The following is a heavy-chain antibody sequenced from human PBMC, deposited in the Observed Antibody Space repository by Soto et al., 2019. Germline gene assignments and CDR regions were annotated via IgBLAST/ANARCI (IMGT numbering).Heavy chain of an antibody. J-gene: IGHJ4*01. CDR3: ARVVKAGDYGDYGRYYFDY. CDR1: GYTFTTYG. Sequence: QVQLVQSGAEVKKPGASVKVSCKASGYTFTTYGITWVRQAPGQGLEWMGWISAYSGNTNYAQKLQGILTVTTDTSTNTAYMDLRSVRSDDTAVYYCARVVKAGDYGDYGRYYFDYWGHGTLVTVSS. V-gene: IGHV1-18*04. D-gene: IGHD4-17*01. CDR2: ISAYSGNT.